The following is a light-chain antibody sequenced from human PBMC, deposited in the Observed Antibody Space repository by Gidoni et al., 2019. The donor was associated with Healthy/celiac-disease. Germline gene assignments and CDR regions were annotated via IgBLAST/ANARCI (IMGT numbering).Light chain of an antibody. CDR1: QSVSSY. Sequence: EIVLTQSPATLSLSPGERATLSCRASQSVSSYLAWYQQKPGQAPRLLIYDASNRATGIPARFSGSGSGTDFTLTISSLEPEDVAVYYCQQRSNWPIFTFXPXTKVDIK. CDR3: QQRSNWPIFT. V-gene: IGKV3-11*01. J-gene: IGKJ3*01. CDR2: DAS.